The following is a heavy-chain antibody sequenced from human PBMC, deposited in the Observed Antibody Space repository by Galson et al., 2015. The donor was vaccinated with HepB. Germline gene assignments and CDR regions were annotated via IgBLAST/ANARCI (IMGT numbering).Heavy chain of an antibody. D-gene: IGHD2-2*01. CDR2: IWEDGSNK. V-gene: IGHV3-33*08. J-gene: IGHJ6*03. CDR3: ARAGYCRSTRCEPCYYYMDV. Sequence: SLRLSCAASGFTFSSYGMHWVRQAPGKGLEWVAVIWEDGSNKYYADSVKGRFTISRDNSKNTLYLQMNSLRAEDTAVYYCARAGYCRSTRCEPCYYYMDVWGKGTLVTVSS. CDR1: GFTFSSYG.